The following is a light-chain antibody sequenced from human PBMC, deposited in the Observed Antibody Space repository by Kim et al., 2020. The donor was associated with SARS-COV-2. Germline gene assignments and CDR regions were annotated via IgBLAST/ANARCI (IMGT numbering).Light chain of an antibody. Sequence: QSALTQPASVSGSPGQSIIISCAGTSSDIGSYYLVSWYQQHPGNAPKLIIFDVVKRPSGVSNRFSGSKSGNTASLMISGLQAEDEADYHCCSYASGGTYVFGTGTKVT. J-gene: IGLJ1*01. CDR2: DVV. V-gene: IGLV2-23*02. CDR1: SSDIGSYYL. CDR3: CSYASGGTYV.